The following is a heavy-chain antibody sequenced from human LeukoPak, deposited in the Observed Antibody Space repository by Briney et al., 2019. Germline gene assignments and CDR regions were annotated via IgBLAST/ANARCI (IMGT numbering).Heavy chain of an antibody. D-gene: IGHD3-22*01. CDR2: ISAYNGNT. V-gene: IGHV1-18*01. Sequence: ASVKVSCKASGYTFTSYGISWVRQAPRQGLEWMGWISAYNGNTNYAQKLQGRVTMTTDTSTSTAYMELRSLRSDDTAVYYCAREVISSGYYYYYYYMDVWGKGTTVTVSS. J-gene: IGHJ6*03. CDR3: AREVISSGYYYYYYYMDV. CDR1: GYTFTSYG.